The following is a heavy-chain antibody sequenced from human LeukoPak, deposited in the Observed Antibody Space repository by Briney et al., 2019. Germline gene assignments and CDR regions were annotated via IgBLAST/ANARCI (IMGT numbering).Heavy chain of an antibody. Sequence: ASVKVSCKASGYTFSNYYMHWVRQAPGQGLEWMGIINPSGTSTNYAQKFRGRVTMTRDTSTSTVYVELSSLRSQDTALYYCTREGTTRHFDYWGQGTLVTVSS. CDR3: TREGTTRHFDY. J-gene: IGHJ4*02. D-gene: IGHD1-7*01. V-gene: IGHV1-46*03. CDR2: INPSGTST. CDR1: GYTFSNYY.